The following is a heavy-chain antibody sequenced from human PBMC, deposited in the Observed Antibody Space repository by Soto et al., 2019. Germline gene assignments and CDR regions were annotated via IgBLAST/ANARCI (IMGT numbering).Heavy chain of an antibody. CDR3: ARGCGGSCYLYGMDV. Sequence: GGSLRLSCAACGFTFSSYSMNWVRQAPGKGLEWVSSISSSSSYIYYADSVKGRFTISRDNAKNSLYLQMNSLRAEDTAVYYCARGCGGSCYLYGMDVWGQGTTVTVSS. V-gene: IGHV3-21*01. J-gene: IGHJ6*02. CDR2: ISSSSSYI. CDR1: GFTFSSYS. D-gene: IGHD2-15*01.